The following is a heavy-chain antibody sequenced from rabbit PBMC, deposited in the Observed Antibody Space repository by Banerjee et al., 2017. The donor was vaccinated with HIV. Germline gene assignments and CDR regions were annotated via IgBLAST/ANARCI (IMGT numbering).Heavy chain of an antibody. Sequence: QSLEESGGDLVKPGASLTLTCTATGFTISSSYYMCWVRQAPGKGLEWIACIGAGSGSAYYASWAKGRFTISKTSSTTVTLQMTSLTAADTATYFCARGDSGWDYFNLWGPGTLVTVS. J-gene: IGHJ4*01. CDR1: GFTISSSYY. V-gene: IGHV1S40*01. D-gene: IGHD4-1*01. CDR2: IGAGSGSA. CDR3: ARGDSGWDYFNL.